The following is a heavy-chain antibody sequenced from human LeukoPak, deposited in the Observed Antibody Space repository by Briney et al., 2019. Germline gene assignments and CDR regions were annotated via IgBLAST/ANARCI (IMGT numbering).Heavy chain of an antibody. Sequence: SETLSLTCAVSGGSISSGGYSWSWIRQPPGKGLEWIGYIYHSGSTYYNPSLKSRVTISVDRSKNQFSLKLSSVTAADTAVYYCARVGMTTLSYWGQGTLVTVSS. CDR2: IYHSGST. J-gene: IGHJ4*02. V-gene: IGHV4-30-2*01. CDR1: GGSISSGGYS. CDR3: ARVGMTTLSY. D-gene: IGHD4-11*01.